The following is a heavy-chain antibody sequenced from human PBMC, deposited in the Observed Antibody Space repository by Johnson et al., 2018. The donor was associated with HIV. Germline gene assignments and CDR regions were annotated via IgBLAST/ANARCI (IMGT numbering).Heavy chain of an antibody. Sequence: QMLLVESGGGVVQPGRSLRLSCAASGFSFRSYGMHWVRQAPGKGLEWVALIWYDGSDKYYADSVKGRFTISRDNSKTTLYLQMNSLRAGDTAVYFCARGKDMAGTGAFDIWGQGTMVTVSS. V-gene: IGHV3-33*01. D-gene: IGHD6-19*01. CDR2: IWYDGSDK. CDR3: ARGKDMAGTGAFDI. CDR1: GFSFRSYG. J-gene: IGHJ3*02.